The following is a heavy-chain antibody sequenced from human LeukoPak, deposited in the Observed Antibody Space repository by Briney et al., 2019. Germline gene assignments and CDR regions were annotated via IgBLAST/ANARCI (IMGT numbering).Heavy chain of an antibody. V-gene: IGHV3-48*03. CDR1: GFTFSSYE. D-gene: IGHD3-22*01. Sequence: GGSLRLSCAASGFTFSSYEMNWVRQAPGKGLEWVSYISSSGSMINYADSVKGRFTISRDNAKNSLYLQMNSLRAEDTAVYYCATIMIVDAFDIWGQGTMVTVSS. CDR3: ATIMIVDAFDI. J-gene: IGHJ3*02. CDR2: ISSSGSMI.